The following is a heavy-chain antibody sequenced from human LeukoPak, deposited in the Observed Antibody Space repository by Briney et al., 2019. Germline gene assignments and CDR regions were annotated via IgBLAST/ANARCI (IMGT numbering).Heavy chain of an antibody. V-gene: IGHV1-46*01. J-gene: IGHJ3*02. CDR3: ARYGFSAVWQGGWHAFDI. CDR2: INPTTGDT. CDR1: GYTFTSYY. D-gene: IGHD2-15*01. Sequence: ASVKVSCKASGYTFTSYYMHWVRQAPGQGLEWMGIINPTTGDTTYAQKFQGRLTMTRDMSASTVYMELSSLTSEDTAVFYCARYGFSAVWQGGWHAFDIWGQGTVVTVSS.